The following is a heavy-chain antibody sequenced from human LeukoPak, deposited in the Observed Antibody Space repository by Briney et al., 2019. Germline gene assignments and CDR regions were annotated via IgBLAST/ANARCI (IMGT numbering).Heavy chain of an antibody. CDR3: AKYSTTHRSPMGN. D-gene: IGHD2-15*01. CDR1: GFTFSGYA. V-gene: IGHV3-23*01. CDR2: ISPSGGTT. J-gene: IGHJ4*02. Sequence: GGSLRLSCAASGFTFSGYAMSGVRQAPGKGLEWVSVISPSGGTTYYADSVQGRFTISRDNFKNTVYLQMNSLRAEDTAVYFCAKYSTTHRSPMGNWGQGTLVTVSS.